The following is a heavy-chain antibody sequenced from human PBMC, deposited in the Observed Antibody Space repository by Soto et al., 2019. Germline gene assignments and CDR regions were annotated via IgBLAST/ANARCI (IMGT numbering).Heavy chain of an antibody. J-gene: IGHJ6*02. V-gene: IGHV3-72*01. CDR3: AFFGGWSGGSSGMDV. CDR2: IRRKANSYTT. Sequence: EVQLVESGGGLVQPGGSLRLSCAASGLIFSDYHMDWVRQAPGKGLEWVGRIRRKANSYTTEYAASVKGRFTISRDDAKHPLYLQMTCRKSDDSSVYYCAFFGGWSGGSSGMDVWGQWTTVSVSS. CDR1: GLIFSDYH. D-gene: IGHD6-19*01.